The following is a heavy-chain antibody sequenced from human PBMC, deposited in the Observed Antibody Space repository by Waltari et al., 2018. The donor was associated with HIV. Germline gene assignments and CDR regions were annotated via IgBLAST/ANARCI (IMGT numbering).Heavy chain of an antibody. CDR1: ATATGTVGSY. V-gene: IGHV4-61*02. D-gene: IGHD2-15*01. Sequence: QVQLHESGPTLVRPPQTLPLTSTVSATATGTVGSYWGWVRQADRKTLVWVGRISLTGRTNYNPSLASRATISLDTPQNPLSLSLNSVSVSDTALYFCVRTTCSGPGCLSRYFDVWGRGT. J-gene: IGHJ2*01. CDR3: VRTTCSGPGCLSRYFDV. CDR2: ISLTGRT.